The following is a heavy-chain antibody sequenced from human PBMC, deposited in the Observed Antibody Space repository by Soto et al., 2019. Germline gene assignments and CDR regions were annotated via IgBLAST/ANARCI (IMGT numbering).Heavy chain of an antibody. CDR3: ARGRYGDY. V-gene: IGHV1-18*01. CDR2: IGAHNGNT. CDR1: GYDFTTYG. Sequence: QVHLVQSGAEVKKPGASVKVSCKGSGYDFTTYGITWVRQAPGQGLEWMAWIGAHNGNTDYAQKLQGRVTVTRDTSTSTAYMERRSLRSDDTAVYYCARGRYGDYWGQGALVTVSS. J-gene: IGHJ4*02. D-gene: IGHD1-1*01.